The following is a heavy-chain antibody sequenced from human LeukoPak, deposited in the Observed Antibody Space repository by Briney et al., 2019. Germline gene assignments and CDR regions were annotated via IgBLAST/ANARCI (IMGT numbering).Heavy chain of an antibody. Sequence: PGGSLRLSCAASGFTFSNTWMTWVRQAPGKGLEWVANIKQDGSEKYYVDSVKGRFTISRDNAKNSLSLQMNSLRAEDTAMYYCATGGSLTGYQMFWGQGTLVTVSS. J-gene: IGHJ4*02. D-gene: IGHD3-9*01. V-gene: IGHV3-7*01. CDR2: IKQDGSEK. CDR3: ATGGSLTGYQMF. CDR1: GFTFSNTW.